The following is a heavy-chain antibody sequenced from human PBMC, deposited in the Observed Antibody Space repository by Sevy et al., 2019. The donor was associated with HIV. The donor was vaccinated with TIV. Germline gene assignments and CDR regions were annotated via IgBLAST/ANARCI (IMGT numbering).Heavy chain of an antibody. Sequence: ASVKVSCKASGGTFSSYAISWVRQAPGQGLEWMGGIIPVFGTANYAQKFQGRVTITADESTSTAYMELSSLRSEDTAVYYCARDLSIVEATTFDYWGQGTLVTVSS. J-gene: IGHJ4*02. CDR3: ARDLSIVEATTFDY. CDR2: IIPVFGTA. V-gene: IGHV1-69*13. D-gene: IGHD1-26*01. CDR1: GGTFSSYA.